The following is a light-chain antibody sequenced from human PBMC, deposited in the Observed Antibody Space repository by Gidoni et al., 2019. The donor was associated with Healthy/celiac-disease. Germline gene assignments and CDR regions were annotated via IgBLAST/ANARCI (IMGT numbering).Light chain of an antibody. J-gene: IGKJ2*01. CDR1: QGISSY. CDR2: AAS. Sequence: DIQLTQSPSFLSASVGDRVTITCRASQGISSYLAWYQQKPGKAPKLLIYAASTLQSGVPSRFSGSGSGTEFTLTISSLQPEDFATDYCQQLNSYPRTFXQXTKLEIK. V-gene: IGKV1-9*01. CDR3: QQLNSYPRT.